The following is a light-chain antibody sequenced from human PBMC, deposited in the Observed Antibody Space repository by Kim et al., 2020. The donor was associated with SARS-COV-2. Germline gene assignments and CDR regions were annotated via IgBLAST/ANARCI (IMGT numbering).Light chain of an antibody. CDR2: SNN. Sequence: QSVLTQPPSASGTPGQRVTISCSGSSSNIGSNTVNSYQQLPGTAPKLLIYSNNQRLSGVPDRFSGSKSGTSASLAISGLQSEDEADYYCAAWDDSLNGNWVFGGGTQLTVL. CDR3: AAWDDSLNGNWV. CDR1: SSNIGSNT. J-gene: IGLJ3*02. V-gene: IGLV1-44*01.